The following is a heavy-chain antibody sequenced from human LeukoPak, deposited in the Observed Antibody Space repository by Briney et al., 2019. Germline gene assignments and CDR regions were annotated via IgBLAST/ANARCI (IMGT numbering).Heavy chain of an antibody. CDR2: IRYDGSNK. J-gene: IGHJ4*02. CDR3: ARVPYCSGGSCYWRLIDY. CDR1: GFTFSSYG. Sequence: GGSLRLSCAPSGFTFSSYGMHWVRQAPGKGLEWVAFIRYDGSNKYYADSVKGRFTISRDNSKNTLYLQMNSLRAEDTAVYYCARVPYCSGGSCYWRLIDYWGQGTLVTVSS. D-gene: IGHD2-15*01. V-gene: IGHV3-30*02.